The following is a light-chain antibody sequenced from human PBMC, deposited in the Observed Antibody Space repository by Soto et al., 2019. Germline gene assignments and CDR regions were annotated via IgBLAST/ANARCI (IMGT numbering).Light chain of an antibody. Sequence: QSALTQPASVSGSPGQSITISCTGTSSDVGAYNFVSWYQQHPGRAPELIIYDVTDRPSGVSDRFSGSKSGDTASLTISGLQAEDEADYYCSSFTRSTTDVFGTGTKVTVL. CDR1: SSDVGAYNF. V-gene: IGLV2-14*03. CDR3: SSFTRSTTDV. CDR2: DVT. J-gene: IGLJ1*01.